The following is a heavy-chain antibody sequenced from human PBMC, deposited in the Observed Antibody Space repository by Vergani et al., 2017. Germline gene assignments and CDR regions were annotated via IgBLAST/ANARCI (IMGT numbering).Heavy chain of an antibody. V-gene: IGHV3-23*01. Sequence: EVQLLESGGGLVQPGGSLRLTCAASEFTFSNYAMNWVRQAPGKGLEWVSGISGSGVSAYYTDSVKGRFTISRDNSKNTLYLQMNSLRAEETAVYYCARRGGTVTPPYFDYWGQGTLVIVSS. J-gene: IGHJ4*02. D-gene: IGHD4-17*01. CDR3: ARRGGTVTPPYFDY. CDR1: EFTFSNYA. CDR2: ISGSGVSA.